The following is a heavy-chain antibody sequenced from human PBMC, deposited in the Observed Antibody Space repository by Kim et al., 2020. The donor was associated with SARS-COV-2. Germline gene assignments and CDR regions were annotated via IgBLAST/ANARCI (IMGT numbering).Heavy chain of an antibody. CDR2: ISAYNGNT. CDR1: GYTFTSYG. J-gene: IGHJ4*02. Sequence: ASVKVSCKASGYTFTSYGISWVRQAPGQGLEWMGWISAYNGNTNYAQKLQGRVTMTTDTSTSTAYMELRSLRSDDTAVYYCARRASDYYGSGTEDYWGQGTLVTVSS. D-gene: IGHD3-10*01. CDR3: ARRASDYYGSGTEDY. V-gene: IGHV1-18*01.